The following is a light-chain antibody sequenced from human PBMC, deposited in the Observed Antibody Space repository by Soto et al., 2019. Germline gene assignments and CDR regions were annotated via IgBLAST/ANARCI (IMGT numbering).Light chain of an antibody. J-gene: IGLJ1*01. CDR2: RNN. Sequence: QSVLTQPPAAYGTPGQGVTISCSGSTSNIGSNYVYWYQQLPGTAPKLLIYRNNQRPSGVPDRFSGSKSGTSASLAISGLRSDDEADYFCATWDDSLNGFYVFGTGTKSPS. CDR3: ATWDDSLNGFYV. V-gene: IGLV1-47*01. CDR1: TSNIGSNY.